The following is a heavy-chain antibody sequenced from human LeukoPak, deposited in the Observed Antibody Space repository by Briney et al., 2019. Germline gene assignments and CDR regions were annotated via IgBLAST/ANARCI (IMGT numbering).Heavy chain of an antibody. CDR2: ISAYNGNT. Sequence: ASVKVSCKASGYTFTSYGISWVRQAPGQGLECMGWISAYNGNTNYAQKLQGRVTMTTDTSTSTAYMELRSLRSDDTAVYYCARRTVVPAAMFYYYYYMDVWGKGTTVTISS. D-gene: IGHD2-2*01. CDR1: GYTFTSYG. V-gene: IGHV1-18*01. CDR3: ARRTVVPAAMFYYYYYMDV. J-gene: IGHJ6*03.